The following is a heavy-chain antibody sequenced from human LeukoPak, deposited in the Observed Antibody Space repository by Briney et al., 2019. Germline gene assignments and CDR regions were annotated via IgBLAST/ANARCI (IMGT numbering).Heavy chain of an antibody. CDR3: AREVNYYDSTAYSTFYFHYGMDV. CDR2: IIPIFGTA. J-gene: IGHJ6*02. V-gene: IGHV1-69*13. Sequence: SVKVSCKASGGTFSNYPITWVRQAPGQGIEWMGGIIPIFGTANYAQKFQGRLTITADESTTTAYMELSSLRSGDTAVYYCAREVNYYDSTAYSTFYFHYGMDVWGQGTSVTVSS. CDR1: GGTFSNYP. D-gene: IGHD3-22*01.